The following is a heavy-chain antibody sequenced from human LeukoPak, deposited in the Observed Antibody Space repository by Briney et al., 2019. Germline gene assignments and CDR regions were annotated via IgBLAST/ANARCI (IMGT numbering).Heavy chain of an antibody. Sequence: PGGSLRLSCSASGFTFSSYAMHWVRQAPGKGLEYVSAISSNGGSTYYADSVKGRFTISRDNSKNTLYLQMSSLRAEDTAVYYCARYCSGGSCYFYYGMDVWGQGTTVTVSS. D-gene: IGHD2-15*01. CDR1: GFTFSSYA. CDR3: ARYCSGGSCYFYYGMDV. CDR2: ISSNGGST. J-gene: IGHJ6*02. V-gene: IGHV3-64D*09.